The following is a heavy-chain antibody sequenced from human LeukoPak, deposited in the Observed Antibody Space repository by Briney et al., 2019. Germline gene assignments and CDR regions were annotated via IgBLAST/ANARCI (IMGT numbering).Heavy chain of an antibody. CDR3: AKSGGSSWTVDY. V-gene: IGHV3-30*18. J-gene: IGHJ4*02. Sequence: GGSLRLSCAASGFTFSSCGMHWVRQAPGKGLEWVAVTSYDGSNKYYADSVKGRFTISRDNSKNTLYLQMNSLRAEDTAVYYCAKSGGSSWTVDYWGQGTLVTVSS. D-gene: IGHD6-13*01. CDR2: TSYDGSNK. CDR1: GFTFSSCG.